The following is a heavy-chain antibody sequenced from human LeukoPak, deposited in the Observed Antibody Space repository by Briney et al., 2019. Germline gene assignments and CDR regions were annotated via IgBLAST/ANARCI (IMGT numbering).Heavy chain of an antibody. D-gene: IGHD3-3*01. CDR3: ARDRWDSITIFGVGSDPFPSTDDY. V-gene: IGHV3-21*05. J-gene: IGHJ4*02. Sequence: GGSLRLSCSASGFTFSDYPMNWVRQAPGKGLEWLSYVSSTSNNIYYTDSVKGRFTISRDNAKNSLYLQMNSLRAEDTAVYYCARDRWDSITIFGVGSDPFPSTDDYWGQGTLVTVSS. CDR2: VSSTSNNI. CDR1: GFTFSDYP.